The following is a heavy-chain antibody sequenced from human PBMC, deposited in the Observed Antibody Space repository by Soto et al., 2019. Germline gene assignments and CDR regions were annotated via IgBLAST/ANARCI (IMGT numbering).Heavy chain of an antibody. Sequence: SVKVSCKASGYTFTHYDINWVRQAPGQGLEWMGWMNPNSGNTGYAQKFQGRVTMTRNTSISTAYVELSSRRSEDTAVYYCARGPPGGAYWVTTFARHYYYGMDVSGQGTTVTVSS. CDR3: ARGPPGGAYWVTTFARHYYYGMDV. CDR1: GYTFTHYD. CDR2: MNPNSGNT. V-gene: IGHV1-8*01. J-gene: IGHJ6*02. D-gene: IGHD3-16*01.